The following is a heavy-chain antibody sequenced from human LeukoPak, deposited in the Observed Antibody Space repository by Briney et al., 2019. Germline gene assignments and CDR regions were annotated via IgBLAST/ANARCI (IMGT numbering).Heavy chain of an antibody. CDR1: GFTFSSYG. J-gene: IGHJ4*02. V-gene: IGHV3-33*01. CDR2: IWYDGSNK. CDR3: ATHFTITMVRGARDY. D-gene: IGHD3-10*01. Sequence: GRSLRLSCAASGFTFSSYGMHWVRQAPGKGLEWVAVIWYDGSNKYYADSVKGRFTISRDNSKNTLYLQMNSLRAEDTAVYYCATHFTITMVRGARDYWGQGTLVTVSS.